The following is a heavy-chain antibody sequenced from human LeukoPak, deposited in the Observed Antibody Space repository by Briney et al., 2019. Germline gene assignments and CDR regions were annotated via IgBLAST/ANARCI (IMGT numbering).Heavy chain of an antibody. V-gene: IGHV3-30-3*01. CDR1: GFTFSSYA. J-gene: IGHJ5*02. CDR2: ISYDGSNK. CDR3: ARGSGPP. Sequence: GGSLRLSCAASGFTFSSYAMHWVRQAPGKGLEWVAVISYDGSNKYYADSVKGRFTISRDNSRNTLYLQMNSLRAEDTAVYYCARGSGPPGGQGTLVTVSS. D-gene: IGHD2-15*01.